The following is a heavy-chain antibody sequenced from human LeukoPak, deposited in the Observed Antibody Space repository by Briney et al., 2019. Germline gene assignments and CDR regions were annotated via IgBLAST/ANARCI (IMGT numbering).Heavy chain of an antibody. CDR2: INPNSGGT. D-gene: IGHD3-22*01. Sequence: GASVKVSCKASGYTFTGYYMHWVRQAPGQGLEWMGWINPNSGGTNYAQKFQGRVTMTRDTSISTAYMELSRLRSDDTAVYYCARETGGYYYDSSGSTDYWGQGTLVTVSS. J-gene: IGHJ4*02. V-gene: IGHV1-2*02. CDR1: GYTFTGYY. CDR3: ARETGGYYYDSSGSTDY.